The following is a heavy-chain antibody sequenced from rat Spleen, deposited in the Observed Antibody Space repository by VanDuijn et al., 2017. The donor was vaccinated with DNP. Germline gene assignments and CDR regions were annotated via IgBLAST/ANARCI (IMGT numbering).Heavy chain of an antibody. CDR2: IAYDGGIT. CDR3: ARWYSSGFCFDY. CDR1: GFTFSDYN. D-gene: IGHD4-3*01. V-gene: IGHV5-22*01. J-gene: IGHJ2*01. Sequence: EVQLVESGGGLLQPGRSLKLSCAASGFTFSDYNMAWVRQAPTKGLEWVAYIAYDGGITYYGDSVKGRFTISRDNAKNTLYLQMYSLRSEDMATYYCARWYSSGFCFDYWGQGVMVTVSS.